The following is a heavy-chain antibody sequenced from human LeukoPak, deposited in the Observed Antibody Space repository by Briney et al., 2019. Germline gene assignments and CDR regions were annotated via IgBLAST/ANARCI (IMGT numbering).Heavy chain of an antibody. J-gene: IGHJ5*02. CDR1: GGSFSGYY. Sequence: SETLSLTCAAYGGSFSGYYWSWIRQPPGKGLEWIGEINHSGSTNYNPSLKSRVTISVDTSKNQFSLKLSSVTAADTAVYYCARGRSLYYDFWSGYPNWFDPWGQGTLVTVSS. CDR3: ARGRSLYYDFWSGYPNWFDP. D-gene: IGHD3-3*01. CDR2: INHSGST. V-gene: IGHV4-34*01.